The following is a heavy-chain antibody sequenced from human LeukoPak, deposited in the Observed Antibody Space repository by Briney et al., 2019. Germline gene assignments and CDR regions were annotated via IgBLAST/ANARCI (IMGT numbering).Heavy chain of an antibody. CDR3: ALTMVRGVPMTGGY. CDR2: ISYDGSNK. CDR1: GFTFSSYA. V-gene: IGHV3-30-3*01. J-gene: IGHJ4*02. D-gene: IGHD3-10*01. Sequence: GGSLRLSCAASGFTFSSYAMHWVGQAPGKGLEWVAVISYDGSNKYYADSVKGRFTISRDNSKNTLYLQMNSLRAEDTAVYYCALTMVRGVPMTGGYWGQGTLVTVSS.